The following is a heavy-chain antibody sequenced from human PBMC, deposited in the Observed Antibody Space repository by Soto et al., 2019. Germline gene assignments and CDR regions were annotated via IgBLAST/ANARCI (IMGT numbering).Heavy chain of an antibody. Sequence: QVQLVQSGAEVKKPGSSVKVSCKASGGTFSSYAISWVRQAPGQGLEWMGGIIPIFGTANYAQKFQGRVTITADESTSRADMDRWRLRSEDTGVYYCPRLVWYYFDKWGQGTLVPVFS. CDR3: PRLVWYYFDK. J-gene: IGHJ4*02. CDR2: IIPIFGTA. V-gene: IGHV1-69*12. D-gene: IGHD2-21*01. CDR1: GGTFSSYA.